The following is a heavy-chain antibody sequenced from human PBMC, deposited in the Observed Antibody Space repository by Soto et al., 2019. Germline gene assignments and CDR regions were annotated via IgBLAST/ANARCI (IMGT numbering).Heavy chain of an antibody. J-gene: IGHJ3*02. CDR1: GFTFSSYW. CDR3: ARRRDFWSGYYHDAFDI. D-gene: IGHD3-3*01. V-gene: IGHV3-7*01. Sequence: GGSLRLSCAASGFTFSSYWMSWVRQAPGKGLEWVANIKQDGSEKYYVDSLKGRFTISRDNAKNSLYLQMNSLRAEDTAVYYCARRRDFWSGYYHDAFDIWGQGTMVTVSS. CDR2: IKQDGSEK.